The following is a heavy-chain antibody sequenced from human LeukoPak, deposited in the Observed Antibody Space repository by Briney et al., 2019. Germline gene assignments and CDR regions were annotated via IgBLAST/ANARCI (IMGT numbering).Heavy chain of an antibody. CDR3: ANTKGDCSGGSCYSGIFDY. J-gene: IGHJ4*02. V-gene: IGHV4-59*01. Sequence: PSETLSLTCTVSGGSISSYYWSWIRQPSGKGLEWIAYFSYSGSTKYSPSLKSRVTISGDTSKNQFSLQLSSVTAADTAVYYCANTKGDCSGGSCYSGIFDYWGQGILVTVSS. CDR1: GGSISSYY. D-gene: IGHD2-15*01. CDR2: FSYSGST.